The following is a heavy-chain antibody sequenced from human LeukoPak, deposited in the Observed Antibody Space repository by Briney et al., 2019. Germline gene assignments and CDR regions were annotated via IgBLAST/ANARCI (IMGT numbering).Heavy chain of an antibody. CDR2: INHSGTT. CDR3: AIQQPGISVPGTIYAFDI. Sequence: SETLSLTCAVSGGSFSGYYWSWIRQSPGKGREGIGEINHSGTTNYNPSLKSRVPISVDTSKNQFSLKLSSVTAADTAVYYCAIQQPGISVPGTIYAFDIWGQGTMVTVSS. J-gene: IGHJ3*02. V-gene: IGHV4-34*01. D-gene: IGHD6-13*01. CDR1: GGSFSGYY.